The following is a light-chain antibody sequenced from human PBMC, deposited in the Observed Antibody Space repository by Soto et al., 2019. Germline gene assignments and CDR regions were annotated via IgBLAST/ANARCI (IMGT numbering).Light chain of an antibody. V-gene: IGKV1-5*03. J-gene: IGKJ1*01. CDR2: KAS. Sequence: DIQMTQSPSTLSASVGDRVTITCRANQSISPWLAWYQQKPGKAPKLLIYKASNLESGVPSRFSGSGSETEFTLTISSLQPDDFATYYCQQYSSYWTFGQGTKVEIK. CDR1: QSISPW. CDR3: QQYSSYWT.